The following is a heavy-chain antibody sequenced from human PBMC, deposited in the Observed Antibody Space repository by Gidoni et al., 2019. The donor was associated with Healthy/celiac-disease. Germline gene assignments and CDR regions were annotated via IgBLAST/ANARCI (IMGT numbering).Heavy chain of an antibody. CDR2: IFSTDEK. CDR1: GFALRNERMG. V-gene: IGHV2-26*01. Sequence: QLTSKASRVRLENGTETCRQTGNVSGFALRNERMGVSWNRQPPGKALEWLAHIFSTDEKSYSTSLKSRLTISKDTSKSQVVLTLTNMDPVDTATYYCARLPYSCSIGYYSDSYYYYGMDVWVQGTTVTVSS. D-gene: IGHD3-22*01. CDR3: ARLPYSCSIGYYSDSYYYYGMDV. J-gene: IGHJ6*02.